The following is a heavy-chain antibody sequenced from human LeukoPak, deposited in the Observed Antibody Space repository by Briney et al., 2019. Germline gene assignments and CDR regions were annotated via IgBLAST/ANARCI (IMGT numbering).Heavy chain of an antibody. CDR2: ISGSGGST. V-gene: IGHV3-23*01. J-gene: IGHJ6*02. CDR3: AKDRGSSSWYYYYGMDV. Sequence: GGSLRLSCAASGFTFSSYAMSWVRQAPGKGLEWVSAISGSGGSTYYADSVKGRFTISRDNSKNTLYLQMNSLRGEDTAVYYCAKDRGSSSWYYYYGMDVWGQGTTVTVSS. D-gene: IGHD6-13*01. CDR1: GFTFSSYA.